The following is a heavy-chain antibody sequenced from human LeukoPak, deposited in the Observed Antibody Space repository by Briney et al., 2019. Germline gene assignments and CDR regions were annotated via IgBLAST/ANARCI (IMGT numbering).Heavy chain of an antibody. D-gene: IGHD3-10*01. CDR3: ARARLWFGELSLPFDP. CDR2: ISAYNGNT. V-gene: IGHV1-18*04. J-gene: IGHJ5*02. Sequence: ASVKVSCKASGYTFTSYGISWVRQAPGQGLEWMGWISAYNGNTNYAQKLQGRVTVTTDTSTSTAYMELRSLRSDDTAVYYCARARLWFGELSLPFDPWGQGTLVTVSS. CDR1: GYTFTSYG.